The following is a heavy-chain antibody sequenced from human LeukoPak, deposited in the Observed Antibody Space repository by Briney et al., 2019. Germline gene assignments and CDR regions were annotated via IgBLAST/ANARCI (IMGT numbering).Heavy chain of an antibody. V-gene: IGHV3-21*04. CDR1: GFNFSTYS. J-gene: IGHJ4*02. Sequence: GGSLRLSCAASGFNFSTYSMSWVRQAPGKGLEWVSCITSSSSYIYYADSLKGRFTISRDNAKNSLYLQMNSLRAEDTAVYYCAKAVQNDYGDYGYFDYWGQGTLVTVSS. D-gene: IGHD4-17*01. CDR3: AKAVQNDYGDYGYFDY. CDR2: ITSSSSYI.